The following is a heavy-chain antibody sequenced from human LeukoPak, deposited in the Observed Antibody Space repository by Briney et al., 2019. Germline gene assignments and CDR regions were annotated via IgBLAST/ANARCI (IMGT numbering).Heavy chain of an antibody. CDR3: ARVIIMITFGGPNYGMDV. CDR1: GFTFSSYW. Sequence: PGGSLRLSCAASGFTFSSYWMSWVRQAPGKGLEWVANIKQDGSEKYYVDSVKGRFTISRDNAKNSLYLQMNSLRAEDTAVYYCARVIIMITFGGPNYGMDVWGQGTTVTVSS. CDR2: IKQDGSEK. J-gene: IGHJ6*02. V-gene: IGHV3-7*01. D-gene: IGHD3-16*01.